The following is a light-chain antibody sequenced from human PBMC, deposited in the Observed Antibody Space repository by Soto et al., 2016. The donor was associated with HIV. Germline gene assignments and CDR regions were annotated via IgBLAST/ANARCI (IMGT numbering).Light chain of an antibody. Sequence: SYELTQPSSVSVPPGQTARITCSGDVLANKYSRWFQQRPGQAPVLVIYKDTERPSGIPERFSGSSSGTTVTLTISGAQVEDEADYYCYSAADNNQGVFGGGTKLTVL. CDR2: KDT. J-gene: IGLJ2*01. CDR3: YSAADNNQGV. V-gene: IGLV3-27*01. CDR1: VLANKY.